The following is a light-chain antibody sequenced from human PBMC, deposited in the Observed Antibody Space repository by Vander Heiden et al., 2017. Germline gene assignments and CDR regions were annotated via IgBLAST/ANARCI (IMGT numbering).Light chain of an antibody. V-gene: IGKV3-20*01. CDR2: DTF. Sequence: EIVLTQSPGTLSLSPGERATLSCRASQSDSSSYLAWYQQKPGQAPRLLIFDTFRRATGIPDRFSGSGSWTDFTLTISRLEPADFAVFYCQHYGSSHPITFGQGTRLEIK. CDR1: QSDSSSY. J-gene: IGKJ5*01. CDR3: QHYGSSHPIT.